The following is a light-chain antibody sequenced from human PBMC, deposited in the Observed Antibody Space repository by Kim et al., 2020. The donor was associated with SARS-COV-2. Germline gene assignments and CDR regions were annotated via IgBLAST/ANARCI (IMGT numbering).Light chain of an antibody. CDR1: RLGSKS. V-gene: IGLV3-21*04. CDR3: QVWDSDSDHWV. CDR2: NDS. Sequence: APRRMTWITCGEDRLGSKSVKWYQQKPGQAPVLVIYNDSDRPSGIPERFSGSNFGDTATLTISRVAAGDEADYYCQVWDSDSDHWVFGGGTQLTVL. J-gene: IGLJ2*01.